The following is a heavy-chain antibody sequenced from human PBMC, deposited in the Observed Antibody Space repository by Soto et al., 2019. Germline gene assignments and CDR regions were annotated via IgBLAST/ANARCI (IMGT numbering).Heavy chain of an antibody. D-gene: IGHD6-13*01. CDR3: ARFMGIAAAVIDGMDF. Sequence: GESLKISCKGSGYSFTSYWIGWVRQMPGKGLEWMGIIYPGDSDTRYGPSFQGQVTISADKSISTAYLQWSSLKASDTAMYYCARFMGIAAAVIDGMDFWGQGTTVTVSS. CDR1: GYSFTSYW. V-gene: IGHV5-51*01. J-gene: IGHJ6*02. CDR2: IYPGDSDT.